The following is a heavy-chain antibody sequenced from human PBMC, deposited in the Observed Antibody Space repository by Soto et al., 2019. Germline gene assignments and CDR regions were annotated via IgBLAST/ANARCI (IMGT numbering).Heavy chain of an antibody. V-gene: IGHV3-30*18. Sequence: QVQLVESGGGVVQPGRSLRLSCAASGFTFSSYGMHWVRQAPGKGLEWVAVISYDGSNKYYADSVKGRFTISRDNSKNTLYLQMNSLRAEDTAVYYCAKDGEIWFGELSYFDYWGQGTLVTVSS. D-gene: IGHD3-10*01. CDR3: AKDGEIWFGELSYFDY. CDR2: ISYDGSNK. CDR1: GFTFSSYG. J-gene: IGHJ4*02.